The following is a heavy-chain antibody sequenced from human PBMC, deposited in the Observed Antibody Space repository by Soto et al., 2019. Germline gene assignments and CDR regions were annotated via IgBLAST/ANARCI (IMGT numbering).Heavy chain of an antibody. J-gene: IGHJ4*02. CDR1: GFTFSSYA. Sequence: PGGSLRLSCAASGFTFSSYAMSWVCQAPGKGLEWVSLVTDSGASTYYAGSVTGRFTISRDNSRNTLYLQMSSLRVEDTAVYYCATPSLSTGGYSSFDSWGRGTLVTVSS. D-gene: IGHD1-26*01. CDR3: ATPSLSTGGYSSFDS. V-gene: IGHV3-23*01. CDR2: VTDSGAST.